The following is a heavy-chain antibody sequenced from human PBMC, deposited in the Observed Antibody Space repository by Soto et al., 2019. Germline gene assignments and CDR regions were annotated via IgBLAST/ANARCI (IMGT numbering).Heavy chain of an antibody. CDR2: IYHSGST. CDR3: ARGVVQVYGMDV. CDR1: GGSISSGGYS. J-gene: IGHJ6*02. V-gene: IGHV4-30-2*01. Sequence: SETLSLTCAVSGGSISSGGYSWSWIRQPPGKGLEWIGYIYHSGSTYYNPSLKSRVTISVDRSKSQFSLKLSSVTAADTAVYYCARGVVQVYGMDVWGQGTTVTVS. D-gene: IGHD2-15*01.